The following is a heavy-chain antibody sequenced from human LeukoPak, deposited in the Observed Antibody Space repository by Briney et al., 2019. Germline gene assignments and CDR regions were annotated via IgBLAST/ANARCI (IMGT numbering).Heavy chain of an antibody. CDR2: ISTWGRTI. J-gene: IGHJ4*02. CDR3: AADHVDLEGAIIPFEY. V-gene: IGHV3-48*03. D-gene: IGHD1-26*01. Sequence: GGSLRLSCVGSGFTFSNSNMNWVRQAPGKGLEWVSYISTWGRTIYDADSVRGRFSISRHNAKNSLFLHMNSLGVEDTAVYYCAADHVDLEGAIIPFEYWGQGTLVTVSS. CDR1: GFTFSNSN.